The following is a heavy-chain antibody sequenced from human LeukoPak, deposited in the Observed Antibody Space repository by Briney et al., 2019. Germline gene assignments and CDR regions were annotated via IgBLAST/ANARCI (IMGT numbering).Heavy chain of an antibody. D-gene: IGHD4/OR15-4a*01. CDR1: GFTFSNYY. CDR2: ISDDGERK. J-gene: IGHJ4*02. Sequence: PGGSLRLSCVASGFTFSNYYMHWVRQAPGKGLEWVAIISDDGERKFYADSVRGRITVSRDKSKNTLFLQMNSLRADDTAVYFCAKDLSGHWCIDYWGQGTLVTVSS. V-gene: IGHV3-30*18. CDR3: AKDLSGHWCIDY.